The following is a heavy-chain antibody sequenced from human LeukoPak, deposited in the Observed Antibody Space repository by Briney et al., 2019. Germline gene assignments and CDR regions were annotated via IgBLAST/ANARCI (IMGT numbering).Heavy chain of an antibody. V-gene: IGHV3-21*04. D-gene: IGHD3-10*01. CDR3: AKDGGPYGSGSYYDY. CDR2: ISSSSSYI. J-gene: IGHJ4*02. Sequence: GGSLRLSCAASGFTFSRYSMNWVRQAPGKGLEWVSSISSSSSYIHYADSVKGRFTISRDNAKNSLYLQMNSLRAEDTAVYYCAKDGGPYGSGSYYDYWGQGTLVTVSS. CDR1: GFTFSRYS.